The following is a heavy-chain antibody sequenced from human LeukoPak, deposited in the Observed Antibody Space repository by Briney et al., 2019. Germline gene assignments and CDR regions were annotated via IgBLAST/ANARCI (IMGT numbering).Heavy chain of an antibody. CDR3: ARETIAAAGLPGTYYYYGMDV. Sequence: ASVKVSCKASGYTFTGYYMHWVRQAPGQGLEWMGWINPNSGGTNYAQKFQGRVTMTRDTSISTAYMELSGLRSDDTAVYYCARETIAAAGLPGTYYYYGMDVWGQGTTVTVSS. CDR1: GYTFTGYY. D-gene: IGHD6-13*01. CDR2: INPNSGGT. J-gene: IGHJ6*02. V-gene: IGHV1-2*02.